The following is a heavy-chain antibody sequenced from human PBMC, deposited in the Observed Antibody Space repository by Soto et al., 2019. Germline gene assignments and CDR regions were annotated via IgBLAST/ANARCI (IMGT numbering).Heavy chain of an antibody. CDR2: INHSGST. D-gene: IGHD2-8*01. Sequence: SETLSLTCAVYGGSFSCYYWIWIRQPPGKGLEWIGEINHSGSTNYNPSLKSRVTISVDTSKNQFSLKLSSVTAADTAVYYCARAQSGYCTNGVCQNWFDPWGQGTLVTVSS. CDR1: GGSFSCYY. CDR3: ARAQSGYCTNGVCQNWFDP. V-gene: IGHV4-34*01. J-gene: IGHJ5*02.